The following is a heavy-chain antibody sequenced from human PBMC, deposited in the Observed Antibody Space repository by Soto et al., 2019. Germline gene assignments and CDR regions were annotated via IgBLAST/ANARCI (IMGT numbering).Heavy chain of an antibody. CDR3: ARQWTAGPPLDY. J-gene: IGHJ4*02. CDR2: IYYSGSS. D-gene: IGHD5-12*01. V-gene: IGHV4-39*01. Sequence: XTLSLPCTVSGGSISSSSYYWGWIRQPPGKGLEWIGSIYYSGSSYYNPSLKSRVTISVDTSKNQFSLKLSSVTAADTAVYYCARQWTAGPPLDYWGQGTLGTVS. CDR1: GGSISSSSYY.